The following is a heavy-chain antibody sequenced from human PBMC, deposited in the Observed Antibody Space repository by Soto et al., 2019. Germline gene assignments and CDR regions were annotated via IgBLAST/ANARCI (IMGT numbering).Heavy chain of an antibody. Sequence: EVQLVASGGGLINPGESLRLSCAASGFTVSSNYLTWVRQAPGKGLKWVSVLYPDGRAHYADFVKGRFTISTDNSENSVYLQMNTLRAEDTALYYCARGLGREYHDNSGNFHLDFWGQGTLVTVSS. CDR3: ARGLGREYHDNSGNFHLDF. D-gene: IGHD3-22*01. J-gene: IGHJ4*02. CDR1: GFTVSSNY. CDR2: LYPDGRA. V-gene: IGHV3-53*01.